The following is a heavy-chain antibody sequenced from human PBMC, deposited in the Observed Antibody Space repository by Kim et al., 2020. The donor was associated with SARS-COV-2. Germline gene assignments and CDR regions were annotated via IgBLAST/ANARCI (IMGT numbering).Heavy chain of an antibody. Sequence: SETLSLTCAGGSFSGYYWTWIRQPPGKGLAWIGEINHSGTSNYNPSLRSRVTISVDTSKNQFSLRLSSVTAADTAVYYCATPYGSGRKYPYNGMGVWGQGTTVSVSS. D-gene: IGHD3-10*01. J-gene: IGHJ6*02. CDR2: INHSGTS. CDR3: ATPYGSGRKYPYNGMGV. V-gene: IGHV4-34*01. CDR1: GSFSGYY.